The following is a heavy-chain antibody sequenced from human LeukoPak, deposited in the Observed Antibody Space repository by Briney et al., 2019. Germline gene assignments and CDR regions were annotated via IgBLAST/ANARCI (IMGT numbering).Heavy chain of an antibody. Sequence: ASVKVSCKASGGTFSSYAISWVRQAPGQGLEWMGGIIPIFGTANYAQKFQGRVTITTDESTSTAYMELSSLRSEDTAVYYCARSVFPYYSGSGSPYNVDVRRNSCFDFWGQGTLVTVSS. CDR3: ARSVFPYYSGSGSPYNVDVRRNSCFDF. J-gene: IGHJ4*02. CDR1: GGTFSSYA. CDR2: IIPIFGTA. D-gene: IGHD3-10*01. V-gene: IGHV1-69*05.